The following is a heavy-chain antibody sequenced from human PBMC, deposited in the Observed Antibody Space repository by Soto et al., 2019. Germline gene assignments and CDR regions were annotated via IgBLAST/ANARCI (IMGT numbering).Heavy chain of an antibody. J-gene: IGHJ4*01. V-gene: IGHV1-69*02. CDR3: ARAPRGLSGGSDY. CDR2: ITPIVGIT. D-gene: IGHD3-10*01. Sequence: SVMVSSNASGGTLSSYTGCWVRQAPGQALEWMGRITPIVGITNYAQKSHGRVTITAYKSTTTNYLELSSLTSDDTAVYYCARAPRGLSGGSDYWG. CDR1: GGTLSSYT.